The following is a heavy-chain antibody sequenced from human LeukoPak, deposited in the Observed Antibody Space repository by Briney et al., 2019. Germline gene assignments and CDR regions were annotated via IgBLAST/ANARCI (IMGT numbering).Heavy chain of an antibody. D-gene: IGHD6-19*01. CDR3: ARVGLAVADY. J-gene: IGHJ4*02. CDR1: GYSISSGYY. CDR2: IYHSGST. Sequence: SETLSLTCAVSGYSISSGYYWGWIRQPPAKGLEWIGSIYHSGSTYYNPSLKSPVTISVDTSKNQFSLKLSSVTAADTAVYYCARVGLAVADYWGQGTLVTVSS. V-gene: IGHV4-38-2*01.